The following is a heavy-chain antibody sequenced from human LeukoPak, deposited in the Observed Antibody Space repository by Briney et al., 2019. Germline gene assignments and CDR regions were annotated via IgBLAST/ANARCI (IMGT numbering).Heavy chain of an antibody. CDR3: AKDGHDVARSYYFHVY. CDR1: GFTFSSYW. D-gene: IGHD3-10*01. Sequence: GGSLRLSCAASGFTFSSYWMPWVRQAPGKGLVWVSRINSDGSSTSYADSVKGRFTISRDNAKNTLYLQMKSLRAEDTAGYYCAKDGHDVARSYYFHVYWGEGNLVTLSS. J-gene: IGHJ4*02. V-gene: IGHV3-74*01. CDR2: INSDGSST.